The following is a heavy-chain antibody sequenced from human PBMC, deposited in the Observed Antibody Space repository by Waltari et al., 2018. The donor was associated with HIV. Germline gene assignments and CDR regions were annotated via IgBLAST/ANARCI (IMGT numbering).Heavy chain of an antibody. CDR2: ISSDGSTT. Sequence: EVQLVESGGGLVQPGGSLRLSCAASGFTVRRYWTHWVRQAPGKGLLWVSCISSDGSTTNYADSVKGRLTISRDNAKNTLYLQMNSLRADDTAVYYCARENTMTYYDALDIWGQGTMVTVSS. J-gene: IGHJ3*02. V-gene: IGHV3-74*01. CDR1: GFTVRRYW. CDR3: ARENTMTYYDALDI. D-gene: IGHD4-17*01.